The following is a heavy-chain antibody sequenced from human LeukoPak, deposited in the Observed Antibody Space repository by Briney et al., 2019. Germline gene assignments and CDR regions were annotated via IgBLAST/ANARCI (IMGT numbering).Heavy chain of an antibody. D-gene: IGHD3-22*01. Sequence: GGSLRLSCAASGFTISSYWMSWVRRAPGKGLEWVADIKQDGSEKYYVDSVKGRFTISRDNAKNSLYLQMNSLRAEDTAVYYCAGYTDYYDSSGYSAGIDYWGQGTLVTVSS. CDR2: IKQDGSEK. V-gene: IGHV3-7*01. CDR1: GFTISSYW. J-gene: IGHJ4*02. CDR3: AGYTDYYDSSGYSAGIDY.